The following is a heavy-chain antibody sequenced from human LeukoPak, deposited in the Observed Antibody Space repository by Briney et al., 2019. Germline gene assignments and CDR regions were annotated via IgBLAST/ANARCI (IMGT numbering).Heavy chain of an antibody. Sequence: PADPLSLTCAVYGGPFSGYYWRGMRHPPGKGLEWIGEINHSGSTNYNPSLKSRVTISVDTSKNQFSLKLSSVTAADTAVYYCARGRHYDFWSCYSYAFDIWGQGTMVTVSS. V-gene: IGHV4-34*01. J-gene: IGHJ3*02. CDR2: INHSGST. CDR1: GGPFSGYY. D-gene: IGHD3-3*01. CDR3: ARGRHYDFWSCYSYAFDI.